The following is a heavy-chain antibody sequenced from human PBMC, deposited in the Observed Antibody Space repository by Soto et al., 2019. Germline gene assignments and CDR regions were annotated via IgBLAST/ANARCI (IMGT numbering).Heavy chain of an antibody. V-gene: IGHV4-31*03. J-gene: IGHJ4*02. CDR2: SYYTGSS. CDR1: GGSISSGGYY. D-gene: IGHD5-12*01. Sequence: SETLSLTCTVSGGSISSGGYYWSWIRQHPGKGLEWVGYSYYTGSSYYNPSLKSRVTISADASKNQLSLRLASVTAADTAVYYCARDLRGYSRYDYLDYWGQGIPVTVSS. CDR3: ARDLRGYSRYDYLDY.